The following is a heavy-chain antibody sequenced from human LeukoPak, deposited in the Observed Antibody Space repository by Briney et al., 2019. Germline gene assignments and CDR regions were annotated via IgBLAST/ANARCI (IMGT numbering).Heavy chain of an antibody. CDR1: AFILNAYN. Sequence: GGSLRLSCAASAFILNAYNVNWVRQAPGKGLEWVSSISYTGTYIYYADSVKGRFTISRDNAQNSLYLQMNSLRAEDTAIYYCVRDRGTYRPIDYWGQGTLVTVSS. CDR3: VRDRGTYRPIDY. J-gene: IGHJ4*02. CDR2: ISYTGTYI. V-gene: IGHV3-21*04. D-gene: IGHD1-26*01.